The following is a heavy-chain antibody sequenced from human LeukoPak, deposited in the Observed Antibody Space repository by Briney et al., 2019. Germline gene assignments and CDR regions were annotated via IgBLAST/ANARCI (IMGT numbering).Heavy chain of an antibody. CDR1: GFTFSSYA. D-gene: IGHD6-19*01. J-gene: IGHJ4*02. CDR2: ISGSGGST. V-gene: IGHV3-23*01. CDR3: AKAVAGPTGEFDY. Sequence: PGGSLRLSCAASGFTFSSYAMSWVRQAPGKGLEWVSAISGSGGSTYYADSVKGRFTISRDNSKNTLYLQMTSLRAEDTAVYYCAKAVAGPTGEFDYWGQGTLVTVSS.